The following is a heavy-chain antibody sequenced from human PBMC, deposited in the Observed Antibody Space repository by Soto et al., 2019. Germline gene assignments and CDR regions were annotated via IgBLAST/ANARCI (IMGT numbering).Heavy chain of an antibody. CDR2: IYPGDSDT. CDR3: ARHSSGNIYYYYGMDV. Sequence: PGESLKISCKGSGYSFTSYWIGWVRQMPGKGLEWMGIIYPGDSDTRYSPSFQGQVTISADKSISTAYLQWSSLKASDTAMYYCARHSSGNIYYYYGMDVWGQGTTVTVSS. D-gene: IGHD6-19*01. J-gene: IGHJ6*02. CDR1: GYSFTSYW. V-gene: IGHV5-51*01.